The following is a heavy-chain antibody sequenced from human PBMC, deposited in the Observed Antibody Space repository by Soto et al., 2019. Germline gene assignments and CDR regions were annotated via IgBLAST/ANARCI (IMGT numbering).Heavy chain of an antibody. Sequence: QVQLVESGGGVVQPGRSLRLSCAASGFTFSSYAMHWVRQAPGKGLEWVAVISYDGSNKYYADSVKGRFTISRDNSKNTLYLQMNSLRAEDTAVYYCANTGIAAAGTGGLRWGQGTLVTVSS. CDR2: ISYDGSNK. CDR3: ANTGIAAAGTGGLR. D-gene: IGHD6-13*01. CDR1: GFTFSSYA. V-gene: IGHV3-30-3*01. J-gene: IGHJ4*02.